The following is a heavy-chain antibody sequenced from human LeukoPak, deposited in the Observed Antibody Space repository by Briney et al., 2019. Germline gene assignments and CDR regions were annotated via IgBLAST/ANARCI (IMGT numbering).Heavy chain of an antibody. V-gene: IGHV3-30*01. Sequence: GGSLRLSCAASGFTFSSYAMHWVRQAPGKGLEWVAVISYDGSNKYYADSVKGRFTISRDNSKNTLYLQMNSLRAEDTAVYYCARDPLYSGSYRAVNWFDPWGQGTLVTVSS. D-gene: IGHD1-26*01. CDR2: ISYDGSNK. CDR3: ARDPLYSGSYRAVNWFDP. J-gene: IGHJ5*02. CDR1: GFTFSSYA.